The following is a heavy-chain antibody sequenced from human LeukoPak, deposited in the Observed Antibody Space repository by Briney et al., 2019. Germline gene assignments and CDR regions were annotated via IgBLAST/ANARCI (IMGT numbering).Heavy chain of an antibody. Sequence: PSETLSLTCAVSGYSISSGYYWGWIRQPPGKGLEWIGSIYYSGSTYYNPSLKSRVTISVDTSKNQFSLKLSSVTAADTAVYYCAVLRDFWSGYYAGYFDYWGQGTLVTVSS. J-gene: IGHJ4*02. CDR3: AVLRDFWSGYYAGYFDY. V-gene: IGHV4-38-2*01. CDR1: GYSISSGYY. CDR2: IYYSGST. D-gene: IGHD3-3*01.